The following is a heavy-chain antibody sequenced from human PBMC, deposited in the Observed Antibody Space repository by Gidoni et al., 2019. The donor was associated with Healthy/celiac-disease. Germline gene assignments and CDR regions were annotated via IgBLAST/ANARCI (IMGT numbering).Heavy chain of an antibody. CDR1: GFTFGDCA. V-gene: IGHV3-49*03. J-gene: IGHJ5*02. D-gene: IGHD3-22*01. Sequence: EVQRVESGGGLVQPGRSLRRSCTASGFTFGDCAMSWFRQAPGKGLEWVGFIRRKAYGGTTEYAASVKGRFTISRDDSKSIAYLQMNSLKTEDTAVYYCTRDDYYDSSGYYYRNWFDPWGQGTLVTVSS. CDR2: IRRKAYGGTT. CDR3: TRDDYYDSSGYYYRNWFDP.